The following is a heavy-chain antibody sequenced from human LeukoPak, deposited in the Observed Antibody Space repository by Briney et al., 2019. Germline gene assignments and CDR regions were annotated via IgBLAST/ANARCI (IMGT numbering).Heavy chain of an antibody. CDR1: GYSISSNYY. D-gene: IGHD5-24*01. CDR2: IYYSGST. CDR3: ARGGRRDGYNFSDY. V-gene: IGHV4-61*01. J-gene: IGHJ4*02. Sequence: PSETLSLTCTVSGYSISSNYYWSWIRQPPGKGLEWIGYIYYSGSTNYNPSLKSRATISVDTSKNQFSLKLSSVTAADTAVYYCARGGRRDGYNFSDYWGQGTLVTVSS.